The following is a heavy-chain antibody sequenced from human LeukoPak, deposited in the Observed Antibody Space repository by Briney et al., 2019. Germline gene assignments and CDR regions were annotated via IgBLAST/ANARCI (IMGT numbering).Heavy chain of an antibody. CDR3: ARSSSGYDLGALDY. Sequence: GGSLRLSCAASGFTFDDYGMSWVRQAPGKGLEWGSGINWNGGSTRYADSVKGRFTISRDNAKNSLYLQMNSLRAEDTALYYCARSSSGYDLGALDYWGQGTLVTVSS. CDR2: INWNGGST. V-gene: IGHV3-20*04. D-gene: IGHD5-12*01. CDR1: GFTFDDYG. J-gene: IGHJ4*02.